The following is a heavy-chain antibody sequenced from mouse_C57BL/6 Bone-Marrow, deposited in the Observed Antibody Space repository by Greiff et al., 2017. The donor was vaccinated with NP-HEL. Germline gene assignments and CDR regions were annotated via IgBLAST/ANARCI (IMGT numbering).Heavy chain of an antibody. D-gene: IGHD1-1*01. J-gene: IGHJ2*01. V-gene: IGHV1-81*01. Sequence: QVHVKQSGAELARPGASVKLSCKASGYTFTSYGISWVKQRTGQGLEWIGEIYPRSGNTYYNEKFKGKATLTADKSSSTAYMELRSLTSEDSAVYFCARWGVITTVVDYFDYWGQGTTLTVSS. CDR2: IYPRSGNT. CDR3: ARWGVITTVVDYFDY. CDR1: GYTFTSYG.